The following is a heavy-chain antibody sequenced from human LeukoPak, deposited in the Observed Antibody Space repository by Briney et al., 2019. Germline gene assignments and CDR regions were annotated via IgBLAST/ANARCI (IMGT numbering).Heavy chain of an antibody. CDR3: AGYCSSTSCLEGMDV. Sequence: SETLSLTCAVYGGSFSGYYWSWIRQPPGKGLGWIGEINHSGSTNYNPSLKSRVTISVDTSKNQFSLKLSSVTAADTAVYYCAGYCSSTSCLEGMDVWGQGTTVTVSS. J-gene: IGHJ6*02. D-gene: IGHD2-2*01. CDR2: INHSGST. CDR1: GGSFSGYY. V-gene: IGHV4-34*01.